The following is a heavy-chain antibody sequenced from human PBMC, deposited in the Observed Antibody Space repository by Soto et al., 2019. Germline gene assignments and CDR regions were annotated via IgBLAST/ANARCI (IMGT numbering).Heavy chain of an antibody. J-gene: IGHJ4*02. CDR2: ICRDGGGT. CDR3: VRGTSAWRGMDY. Sequence: GGSLRLSCAVSGFTFSTYCMHWVRQARETGLVWVSRICRDGGGTDYADSVKGRFTISRDDAENSLHLQVNSLGVEDTAIYCCVRGTSAWRGMDYWGQGTLVTVSS. CDR1: GFTFSTYC. V-gene: IGHV3-74*01. D-gene: IGHD6-19*01.